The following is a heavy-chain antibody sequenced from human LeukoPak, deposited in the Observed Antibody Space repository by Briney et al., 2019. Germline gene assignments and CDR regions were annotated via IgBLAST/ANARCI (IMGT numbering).Heavy chain of an antibody. CDR2: ISASGENT. J-gene: IGHJ4*02. CDR1: GFSFDGYA. D-gene: IGHD3-10*01. Sequence: QPGGSLRFSCAASGFSFDGYALSWVRQAPGKGLEWVSSISASGENTFYTSSVKGRFTISRDNSKNTLYLHMNSLRAEDTAVYYCAKSGPNYYGSGIYYPFDYWGQGTLVTVSS. V-gene: IGHV3-23*01. CDR3: AKSGPNYYGSGIYYPFDY.